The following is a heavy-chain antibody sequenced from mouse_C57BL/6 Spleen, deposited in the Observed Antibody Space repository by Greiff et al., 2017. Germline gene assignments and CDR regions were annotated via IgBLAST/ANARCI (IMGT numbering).Heavy chain of an antibody. Sequence: EVQVVESGGGLVKPGGSLKLSCAASGFTFSDYGMHWVRQAPEKGLEWVAYISSGSSTIYYADTVKGRFTISKDNAKNTLVLQMTSLRAEDTAMYYNAMNYYGPWFAYWGQGTLITVSA. CDR2: ISSGSSTI. V-gene: IGHV5-17*01. J-gene: IGHJ3*01. CDR1: GFTFSDYG. CDR3: AMNYYGPWFAY. D-gene: IGHD1-2*01.